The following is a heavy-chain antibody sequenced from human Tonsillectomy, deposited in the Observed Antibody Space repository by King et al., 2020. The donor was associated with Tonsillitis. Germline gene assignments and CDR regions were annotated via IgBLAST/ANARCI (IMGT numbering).Heavy chain of an antibody. Sequence: VQLQQSGPGLVKPSQTLSLACAISGDSVSSNSAAWNWIRQSPSRGLEWLGRTYFRSKWYNDYAVSVKSRITINPDTSKNQFSLHLKSVTPEDTAVYYCASYSSASRAFDIWGQGTMVTVCS. CDR1: GDSVSSNSAA. V-gene: IGHV6-1*01. CDR2: TYFRSKWYN. J-gene: IGHJ3*02. D-gene: IGHD6-19*01. CDR3: ASYSSASRAFDI.